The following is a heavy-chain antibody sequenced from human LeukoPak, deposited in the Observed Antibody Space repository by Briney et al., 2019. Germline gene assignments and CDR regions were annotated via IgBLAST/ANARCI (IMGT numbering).Heavy chain of an antibody. CDR3: ARKRLLDWFDP. CDR1: GGSISTSNYY. V-gene: IGHV4-39*07. Sequence: PSETLSLTCTVSGGSISTSNYYWGWIRQPPGKGLEWIGNIFYSGSTYYSPSLKSRVTISLDTSRNQFSLKLSSVTAADTAVYYCARKRLLDWFDPWGQGTLVTVSS. CDR2: IFYSGST. J-gene: IGHJ5*02. D-gene: IGHD1-1*01.